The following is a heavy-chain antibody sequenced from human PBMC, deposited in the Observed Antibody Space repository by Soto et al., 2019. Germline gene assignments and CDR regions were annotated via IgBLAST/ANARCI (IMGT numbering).Heavy chain of an antibody. CDR2: ISSSSSTI. J-gene: IGHJ4*02. D-gene: IGHD4-17*01. CDR3: ARADYGEAVPDFYY. V-gene: IGHV3-48*02. Sequence: GGSLRLSCAASGFTFSSCSMSWVRQAPGKGLEWVSYISSSSSTIYYADSVKGRFTISRDNAKNSLYLQMNSLRDEDTAVYYCARADYGEAVPDFYYWGQGTLVTVSS. CDR1: GFTFSSCS.